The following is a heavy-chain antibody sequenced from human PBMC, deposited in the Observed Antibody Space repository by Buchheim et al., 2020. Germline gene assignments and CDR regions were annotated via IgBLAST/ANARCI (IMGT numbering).Heavy chain of an antibody. CDR3: ARDRAPAGTCWFDT. D-gene: IGHD6-13*01. CDR2: INPSGYST. V-gene: IGHV1-46*03. Sequence: QGQLEQSGAEVKKPGASVKLSCKTSGFIFSHYYMHWVRQAPGQGLEWMGMINPSGYSTSYAKKFQGRITVTRDASTSTVYMELSSLTSEDTAMYYCARDRAPAGTCWFDTWGQGSL. CDR1: GFIFSHYY. J-gene: IGHJ5*02.